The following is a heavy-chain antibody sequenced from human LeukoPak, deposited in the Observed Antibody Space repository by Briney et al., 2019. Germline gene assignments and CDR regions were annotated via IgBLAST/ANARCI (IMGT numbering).Heavy chain of an antibody. D-gene: IGHD3-10*01. J-gene: IGHJ6*03. CDR3: ARRRFGELISKGYYYYYMDV. Sequence: SATLSLTCTVSGGSISSYYWSWIRQPPGKGLAWIGYIYNSGSTNYNPSLKSRVTISVDTSKNQFSLKLSSVTAADTAVYYCARRRFGELISKGYYYYYMDVWGKGTTVTVSS. V-gene: IGHV4-59*08. CDR2: IYNSGST. CDR1: GGSISSYY.